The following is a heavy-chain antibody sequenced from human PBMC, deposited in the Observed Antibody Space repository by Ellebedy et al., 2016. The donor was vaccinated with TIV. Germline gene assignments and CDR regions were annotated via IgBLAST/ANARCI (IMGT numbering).Heavy chain of an antibody. Sequence: PGGSLRLSCGASGFMFSSYTMNWVRQAPGKGLEWVAVISYEGSDKYYVDSVKGRFTISRDNSKNTVYLQMNSLRTEDTAVYYCARASFYDVDLSGWYFDLWGRGTLVTVSS. D-gene: IGHD3-10*02. CDR1: GFMFSSYT. CDR2: ISYEGSDK. J-gene: IGHJ2*01. CDR3: ARASFYDVDLSGWYFDL. V-gene: IGHV3-30*03.